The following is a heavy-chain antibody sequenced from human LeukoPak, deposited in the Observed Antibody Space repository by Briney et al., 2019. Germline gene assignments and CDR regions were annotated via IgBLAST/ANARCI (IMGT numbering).Heavy chain of an antibody. CDR3: ARDYSGSDYFDY. CDR2: IYHSGST. Sequence: SETLSLTCTVSGGSISSGGYYWSWIRQPPGKGLEWIGYIYHSGSTYYNPSLKSRVTISVDRSKNQFSLKLSSVTAADTAVYYCARDYSGSDYFDYWGQGTLVTVSS. D-gene: IGHD1-26*01. J-gene: IGHJ4*02. V-gene: IGHV4-30-2*01. CDR1: GGSISSGGYY.